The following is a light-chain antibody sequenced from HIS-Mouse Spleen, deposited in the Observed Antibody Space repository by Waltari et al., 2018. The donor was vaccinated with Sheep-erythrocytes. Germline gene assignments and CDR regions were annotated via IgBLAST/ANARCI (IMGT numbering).Light chain of an antibody. CDR2: EVS. Sequence: QSALTQPPSASGSPGQSVTISCTGTSSDVGCYNYVSWYQQHPGKAPKLMIYEVSKRPTGVPERCSGSNSGNTATLTISGTQAMDEADYYCQAWDSSTVVFGGGTKLTVL. V-gene: IGLV2-8*01. CDR3: QAWDSSTVV. J-gene: IGLJ2*01. CDR1: SSDVGCYNY.